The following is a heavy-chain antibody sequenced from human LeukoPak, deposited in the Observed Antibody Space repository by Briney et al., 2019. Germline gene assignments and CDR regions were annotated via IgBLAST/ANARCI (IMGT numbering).Heavy chain of an antibody. CDR3: AKSHRPYYYYYMDV. Sequence: PGGSLRLSCAASGFTFNIFAMSWVRQAPGKGLEWVSAISGSGGSTYYADSVKGRFTISRDNSKNTLYLQMNSLRAEDTAVYYCAKSHRPYYYYYMDVWGKGTTVTVSS. CDR2: ISGSGGST. CDR1: GFTFNIFA. V-gene: IGHV3-23*01. J-gene: IGHJ6*03.